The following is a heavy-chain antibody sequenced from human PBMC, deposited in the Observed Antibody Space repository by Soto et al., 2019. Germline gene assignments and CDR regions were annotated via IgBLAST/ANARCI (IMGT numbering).Heavy chain of an antibody. CDR3: ARTRDYAFDF. V-gene: IGHV3-66*01. J-gene: IGHJ4*02. Sequence: GGSLRLSCAASEFIVNNNFMSWVRQAPGKGPEWVSIIYSDGSTDYADSVKGKFTISRDNSKNTLYLEMNSLRAEDTAVYYCARTRDYAFDFWGQGTLVTVSS. CDR1: EFIVNNNF. CDR2: IYSDGST. D-gene: IGHD4-17*01.